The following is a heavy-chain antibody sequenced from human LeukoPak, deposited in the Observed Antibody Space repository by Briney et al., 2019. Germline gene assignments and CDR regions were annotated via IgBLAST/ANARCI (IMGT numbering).Heavy chain of an antibody. D-gene: IGHD2/OR15-2a*01. Sequence: SETLSLTCTVSGDSMTDYYWSWIRQPPGMGLEWIGYISYSGSTNYNPSFKSRVTFSIGTSKNQFSLWLDSVTAADTAVYYCASAPHVNYFDFWGQGALVTVSA. V-gene: IGHV4-59*08. J-gene: IGHJ4*02. CDR1: GDSMTDYY. CDR3: ASAPHVNYFDF. CDR2: ISYSGST.